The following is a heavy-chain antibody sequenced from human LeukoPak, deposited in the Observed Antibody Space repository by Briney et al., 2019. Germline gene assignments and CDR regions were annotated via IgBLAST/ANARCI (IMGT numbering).Heavy chain of an antibody. J-gene: IGHJ4*02. Sequence: GGSLRLSCEASGFTFSSYAMHWVRQAPGKGLEWVAVISYDGSNKYYADSVKGRFTISRDNSKNTLYLQMNSLRAEDTAVYYCARDRYCSSTSCYGGIDYWGQGTLVTVSS. D-gene: IGHD2-2*01. CDR2: ISYDGSNK. CDR1: GFTFSSYA. V-gene: IGHV3-30-3*01. CDR3: ARDRYCSSTSCYGGIDY.